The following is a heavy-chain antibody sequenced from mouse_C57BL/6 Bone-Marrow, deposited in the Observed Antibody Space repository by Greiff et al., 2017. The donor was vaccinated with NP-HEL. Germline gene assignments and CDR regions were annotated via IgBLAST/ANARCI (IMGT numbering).Heavy chain of an antibody. CDR1: GYTFISYG. Sequence: VQLQQSGAELARPGASVKLSCKASGYTFISYGISWVKQRTGQGLEWIGEIYPRSGNTYYNEKFKGKATLTADKSSSTAYMELRSLTSEDSAVYFCTRNLYYYGSSYAPYAMDYWGQGTSVTVSS. V-gene: IGHV1-81*01. J-gene: IGHJ4*01. D-gene: IGHD1-1*01. CDR2: IYPRSGNT. CDR3: TRNLYYYGSSYAPYAMDY.